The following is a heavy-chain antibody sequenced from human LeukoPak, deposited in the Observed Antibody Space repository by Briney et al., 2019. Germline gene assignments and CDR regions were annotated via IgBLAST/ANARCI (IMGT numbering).Heavy chain of an antibody. CDR1: VYSFNPFG. Sequence: ASVKVSCKAAVYSFNPFGITWVRQAPGQGLEGMGWISGYNGNTNSAKKSQGRATKNTDTSTSTAYMELRSLTSDDTAVYYCARDYYDSSTDYYVGYGLDYWGQGTLVTVSS. D-gene: IGHD3-22*01. V-gene: IGHV1-18*01. CDR2: ISGYNGNT. J-gene: IGHJ4*02. CDR3: ARDYYDSSTDYYVGYGLDY.